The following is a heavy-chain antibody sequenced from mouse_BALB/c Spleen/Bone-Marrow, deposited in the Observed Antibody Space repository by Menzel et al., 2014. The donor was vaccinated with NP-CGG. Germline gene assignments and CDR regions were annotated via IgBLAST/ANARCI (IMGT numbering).Heavy chain of an antibody. CDR1: GYSITSDYA. V-gene: IGHV3-2*02. CDR2: ISCSGST. J-gene: IGHJ2*01. D-gene: IGHD1-1*01. CDR3: ARSVYYGSSYVDY. Sequence: VQLQQSGPGLVKPSQSLSLTCTVTGYSITSDYAWNWIRQFPGNKLEWMGYISCSGSTSYNPSLKSRISITRDTSKNQFFLQLNSVTTEDTATYYCARSVYYGSSYVDYWGQGTTLTVSS.